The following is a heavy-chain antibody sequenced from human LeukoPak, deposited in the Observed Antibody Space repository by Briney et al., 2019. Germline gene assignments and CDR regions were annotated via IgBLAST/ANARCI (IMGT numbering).Heavy chain of an antibody. CDR3: ASAARYCSAGSCWDGMDV. J-gene: IGHJ6*02. CDR1: RGTFSSYA. D-gene: IGHD2-15*01. CDR2: IIPIFGTA. Sequence: ASVKVSCKASRGTFSSYAISWVRQAPGQGLEWMGGIIPIFGTANYAQKFQGRVTITADESTSTAYMELSSLRSEDTAVYYCASAARYCSAGSCWDGMDVWGQGTTVTVSS. V-gene: IGHV1-69*13.